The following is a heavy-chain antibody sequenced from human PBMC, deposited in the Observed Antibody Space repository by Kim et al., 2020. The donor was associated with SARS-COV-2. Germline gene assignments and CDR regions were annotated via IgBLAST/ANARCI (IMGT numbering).Heavy chain of an antibody. CDR1: GYTFTSYG. CDR3: AREAKIRTFYSYGMDV. CDR2: ISAYNGNT. J-gene: IGHJ6*02. V-gene: IGHV1-18*01. Sequence: ASVKVSCKASGYTFTSYGISWVRQAPGQGLEWMGWISAYNGNTNYAQKLKGRVTMSTDTSTSTAYMELRSLRSDDTAVYYCAREAKIRTFYSYGMDVWGQGNTVTVSS. D-gene: IGHD1-1*01.